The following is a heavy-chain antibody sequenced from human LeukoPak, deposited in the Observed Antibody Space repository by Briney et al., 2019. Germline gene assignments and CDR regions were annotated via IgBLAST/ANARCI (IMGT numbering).Heavy chain of an antibody. V-gene: IGHV3-53*01. J-gene: IGHJ4*02. Sequence: GGSLRLTCAASGFTVSSNYMSWVRQAPGKGLEWVSLIYSGGNTYYADSVKGRFTISRDNSKNTLYLQMNSLSAEDTAVYYCARDRVNWNDVGGLFDYWGQGTLVTVSS. CDR2: IYSGGNT. CDR1: GFTVSSNY. CDR3: ARDRVNWNDVGGLFDY. D-gene: IGHD1-1*01.